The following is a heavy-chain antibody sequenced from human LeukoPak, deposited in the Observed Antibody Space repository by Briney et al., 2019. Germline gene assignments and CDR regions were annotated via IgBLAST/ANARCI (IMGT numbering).Heavy chain of an antibody. CDR3: VRGRPY. CDR1: GFTFSSYW. CDR2: INQDGSDH. V-gene: IGHV3-7*05. Sequence: PGGSLRLSCAVSGFTFSSYWINWVRQAPGKGPGWVASINQDGSDHYYVDSVKGRFTISRDNAKDSLYLQMSSLRVEDTAVYYCVRGRPYWGQGTLVTVSS. J-gene: IGHJ4*02.